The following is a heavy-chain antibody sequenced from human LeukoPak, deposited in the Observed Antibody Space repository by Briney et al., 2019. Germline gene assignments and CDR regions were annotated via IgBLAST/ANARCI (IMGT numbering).Heavy chain of an antibody. CDR1: GGSISSYY. J-gene: IGHJ5*02. CDR2: IYYSGST. D-gene: IGHD4-17*01. Sequence: SETLSLTCTVSGGSISSYYWSWIRQPPGKGLEWIGYIYYSGSTNYNPSLKSRVTISVDTSKNQFSLKLSSVTAADTAVYYCARHTYGDAGYNWFDPWGQGTLVTVSS. CDR3: ARHTYGDAGYNWFDP. V-gene: IGHV4-59*01.